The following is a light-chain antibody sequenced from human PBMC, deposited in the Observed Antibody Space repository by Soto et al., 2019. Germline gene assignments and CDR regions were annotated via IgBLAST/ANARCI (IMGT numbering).Light chain of an antibody. J-gene: IGKJ1*01. CDR3: QQSYSSPPT. V-gene: IGKV1-39*01. CDR1: QSISIY. CDR2: AAS. Sequence: IQMTQSPSSVSSSVGDRITITCRASQSISIYLNWYQQKPGKAPKLLIFAASSLQSGVPSRFSGSRSGPDFTLTISSLQPEDFATYYCQQSYSSPPTFGQGTKVDIK.